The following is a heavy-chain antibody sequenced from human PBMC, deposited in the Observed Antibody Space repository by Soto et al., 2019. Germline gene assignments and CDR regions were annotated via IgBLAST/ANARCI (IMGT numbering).Heavy chain of an antibody. J-gene: IGHJ4*02. Sequence: PSETLSLTCTVSGGSISSGGYYWSWIRQHPGKGLEWIGYIYYSGSTYYNPSLKSRVTISVDTSKNQFSLKLSSVTAADTAVYYCARVDYYGSGSYYNGPLDHWGQGTLVTVSS. CDR2: IYYSGST. D-gene: IGHD3-10*01. CDR1: GGSISSGGYY. CDR3: ARVDYYGSGSYYNGPLDH. V-gene: IGHV4-31*03.